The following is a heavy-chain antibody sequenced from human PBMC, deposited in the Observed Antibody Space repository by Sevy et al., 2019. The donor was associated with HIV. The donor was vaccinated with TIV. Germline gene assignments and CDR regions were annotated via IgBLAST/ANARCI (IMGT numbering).Heavy chain of an antibody. CDR3: ARQPTYDYDSSGTYFQH. Sequence: ESLKISCKGSGYSLTSYWIGWVRQMPGKGLVWMGIIYPGDSDTRYSPSFQGHVATSPDKSTSTAYLQWSSLKASDTAMYDCARQPTYDYDSSGTYFQHWGQGTLVTVSS. D-gene: IGHD3-22*01. J-gene: IGHJ1*01. CDR2: IYPGDSDT. CDR1: GYSLTSYW. V-gene: IGHV5-51*01.